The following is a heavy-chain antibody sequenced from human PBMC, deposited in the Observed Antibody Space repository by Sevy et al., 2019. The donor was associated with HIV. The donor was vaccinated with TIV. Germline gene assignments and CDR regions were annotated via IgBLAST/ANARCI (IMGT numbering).Heavy chain of an antibody. CDR2: IIPIFGTT. CDR3: ARPSDTSALFKWAFDI. CDR1: GGTFSSSA. Sequence: ASVKVSCKASGGTFSSSAITWVRQAPGHGLEWMGGIIPIFGTTNYAQNFQGRVTITAHESTITAYMKLSSLRSEDTAVYYCARPSDTSALFKWAFDIWGPGTMVTVSS. V-gene: IGHV1-69*13. J-gene: IGHJ3*02. D-gene: IGHD3-22*01.